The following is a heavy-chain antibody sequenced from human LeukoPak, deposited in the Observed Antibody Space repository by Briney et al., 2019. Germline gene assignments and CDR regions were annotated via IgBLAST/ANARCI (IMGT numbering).Heavy chain of an antibody. Sequence: ASVKVSCKASGYTFTGYYMHWVRQAPGQGLEWMGWINPNSGGTNYAQKFQGRVTMTRDTSISTAYMELSRLRSDDTAVYYCARDWVANYYYMDVWGKGTTVTVSS. J-gene: IGHJ6*03. CDR2: INPNSGGT. D-gene: IGHD7-27*01. CDR3: ARDWVANYYYMDV. CDR1: GYTFTGYY. V-gene: IGHV1-2*02.